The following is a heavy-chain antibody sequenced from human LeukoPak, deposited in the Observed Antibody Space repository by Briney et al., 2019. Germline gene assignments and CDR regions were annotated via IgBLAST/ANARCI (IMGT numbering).Heavy chain of an antibody. Sequence: GGSLRLSCAASGFTFDDYAMHWVRQAPGKGLEWVSLICGDGGSTYYADSVKGRFTISRDNSKNSLYLQMNSLRTEDTALYYCAKERTYYYDSSGYLGFDYWGQGTLVTVSS. D-gene: IGHD3-22*01. V-gene: IGHV3-43*02. CDR3: AKERTYYYDSSGYLGFDY. CDR2: ICGDGGST. J-gene: IGHJ4*02. CDR1: GFTFDDYA.